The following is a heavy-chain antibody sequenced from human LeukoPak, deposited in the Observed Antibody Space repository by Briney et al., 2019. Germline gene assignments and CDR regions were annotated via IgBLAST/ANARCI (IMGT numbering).Heavy chain of an antibody. J-gene: IGHJ4*02. CDR2: INPNSGGT. CDR3: AREVGYLYYDFWSGPRLDY. Sequence: ASVKVSCKASGYTFTGYYMHWVRQAPGQGLEWMGWINPNSGGTNYAQKFQGRVTMTRDTSISTAYMELSRLRSDDTAVYYCAREVGYLYYDFWSGPRLDYWGQGTLVTVSS. D-gene: IGHD3-3*01. CDR1: GYTFTGYY. V-gene: IGHV1-2*02.